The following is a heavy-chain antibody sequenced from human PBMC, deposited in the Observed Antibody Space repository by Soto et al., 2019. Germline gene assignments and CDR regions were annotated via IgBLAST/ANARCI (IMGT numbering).Heavy chain of an antibody. Sequence: QVQLQESGPGLVKPSETLSLTCTVSGGSISSYYWSWIRQPPGKGLEWIGYIYYSGSTNYNPSLKSRVTISVDTSKNQFSLKLSSVTAADTAVYYCASMGDSSGYYPPGEHWGQGTLVTVSS. CDR3: ASMGDSSGYYPPGEH. V-gene: IGHV4-59*01. CDR1: GGSISSYY. CDR2: IYYSGST. D-gene: IGHD3-22*01. J-gene: IGHJ1*01.